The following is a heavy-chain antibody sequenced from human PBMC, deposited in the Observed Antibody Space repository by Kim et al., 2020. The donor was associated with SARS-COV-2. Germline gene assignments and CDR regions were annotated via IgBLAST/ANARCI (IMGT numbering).Heavy chain of an antibody. CDR2: ISGSGGST. CDR3: AKVGKAGNYYYGSGSYYYYYGMDV. CDR1: GFTFSSYA. J-gene: IGHJ6*02. D-gene: IGHD3-10*01. V-gene: IGHV3-23*01. Sequence: GGSLRLSCAASGFTFSSYAMSWVRQAPGKGLEWVSAISGSGGSTYYADSVKGRFTISRDNSKNTLYLQMNSLRAEDTAVYYCAKVGKAGNYYYGSGSYYYYYGMDVWGQGTTVTVSS.